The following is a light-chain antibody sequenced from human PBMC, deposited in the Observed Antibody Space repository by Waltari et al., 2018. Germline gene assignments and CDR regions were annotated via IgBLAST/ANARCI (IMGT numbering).Light chain of an antibody. J-gene: IGKJ1*01. Sequence: EIVMTQSPATLSVSPGERATLSCRASQSVSSNLAWYQQKPGQAPGLLIYGASTRATGIPARFSGSGSGTEFTLTISSLQSEDFAVYSCQQYNNWPGTFGQGTKVEIK. CDR2: GAS. V-gene: IGKV3-15*01. CDR3: QQYNNWPGT. CDR1: QSVSSN.